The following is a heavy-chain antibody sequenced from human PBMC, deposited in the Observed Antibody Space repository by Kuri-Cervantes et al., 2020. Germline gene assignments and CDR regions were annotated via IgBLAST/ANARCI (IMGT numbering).Heavy chain of an antibody. CDR3: AKDIGPYSSGSWVFDY. CDR2: ISWDGGST. D-gene: IGHD6-19*01. CDR1: GFTFDDYT. V-gene: IGHV3-43*01. Sequence: GESLKISCAASGFTFDDYTMHWVRQAPGKGLEWVSLISWDGGSTYYADPVKGRFTISRDNSKNSLYLQMNSLRTEDTALYYCAKDIGPYSSGSWVFDYWGQGTLVTVSS. J-gene: IGHJ4*02.